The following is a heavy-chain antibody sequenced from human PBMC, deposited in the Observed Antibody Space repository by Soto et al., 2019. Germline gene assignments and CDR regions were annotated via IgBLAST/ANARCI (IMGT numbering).Heavy chain of an antibody. CDR2: MDYSGRT. Sequence: SETLSLTCSVSGSSLSRHYWSWIRLPPGGGLEWIGFMDYSGRTNYNPSFTSRITMSVDTSKNQFSLKLDLVTAADTALYYCHGADVYGVDVWGQGTTVTVSS. D-gene: IGHD2-21*02. CDR1: GSSLSRHY. V-gene: IGHV4-59*03. J-gene: IGHJ6*02. CDR3: HGADVYGVDV.